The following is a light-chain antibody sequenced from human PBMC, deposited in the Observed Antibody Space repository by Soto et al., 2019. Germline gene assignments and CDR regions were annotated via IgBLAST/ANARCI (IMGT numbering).Light chain of an antibody. CDR3: QQYGTPRSAT. Sequence: EIYFTHSTATLSLSRGEEATLSCMPIQNVNSNYLSWYQQKPGQTPRLIIYGASGRADGIPHRFSGSGFGTDFTLTISKVEPEDFAVYYCQQYGTPRSATFGQGTRLEI. CDR2: GAS. CDR1: QNVNSNY. V-gene: IGKV3-20*01. J-gene: IGKJ5*01.